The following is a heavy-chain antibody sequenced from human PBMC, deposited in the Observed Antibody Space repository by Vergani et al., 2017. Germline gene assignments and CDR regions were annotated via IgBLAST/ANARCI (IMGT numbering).Heavy chain of an antibody. CDR3: ARGDYGILTGYGY. J-gene: IGHJ4*02. D-gene: IGHD3-9*01. Sequence: QVQVVQSGAEVKKSGASVKVSCKTSGYTFSNYYMHWVRQAPGQGLEWMGIINPSGGHTNHAQKFQGRVTMTRDTSTSTVYMELSSLRSEDTAIYYCARGDYGILTGYGYWGQGTLVTVSA. CDR1: GYTFSNYY. CDR2: INPSGGHT. V-gene: IGHV1-46*03.